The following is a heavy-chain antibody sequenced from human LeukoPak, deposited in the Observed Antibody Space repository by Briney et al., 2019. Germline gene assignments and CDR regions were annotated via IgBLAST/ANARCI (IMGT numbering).Heavy chain of an antibody. Sequence: TSETLSLTCTVSGASVSSDSCYWSWIRQPPGKGLEWIGYMSYRGSTNYNSSLKSRVTISVDTSKSQFSLKLSSATAADTAVYYCVRLYCTRTSCYIDYWGQGTLVTVSS. CDR1: GASVSSDSCY. CDR3: VRLYCTRTSCYIDY. CDR2: MSYRGST. J-gene: IGHJ4*02. D-gene: IGHD2-2*02. V-gene: IGHV4-61*01.